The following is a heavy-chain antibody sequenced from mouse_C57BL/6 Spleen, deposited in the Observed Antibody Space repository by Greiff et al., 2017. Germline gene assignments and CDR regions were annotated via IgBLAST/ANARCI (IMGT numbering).Heavy chain of an antibody. CDR2: IYPGDGDT. V-gene: IGHV1-82*01. CDR1: GYAFSSSW. D-gene: IGHD2-3*01. J-gene: IGHJ1*03. CDR3: ARNGYSWYFDV. Sequence: QVQLKQSGPELVKPGASVKISCKASGYAFSSSWMNWVKQRPGKGLEWIGRIYPGDGDTTYNGKFKGKATLTADKSSSTAYMQLSSLTSEDAAVYFCARNGYSWYFDVWGTGTTVTVAS.